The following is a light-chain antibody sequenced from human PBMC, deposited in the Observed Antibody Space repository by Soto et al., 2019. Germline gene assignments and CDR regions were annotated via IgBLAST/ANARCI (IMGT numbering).Light chain of an antibody. CDR3: QQYHSFPWT. J-gene: IGKJ1*01. CDR2: WAS. CDR1: QNVLYTSNNKNY. V-gene: IGKV4-1*01. Sequence: DIVMTQSPDSLAVSLGERATINCKSSQNVLYTSNNKNYLTWYQQKPGQPPKLLIYWASTRESGVPDRFSGSGSVTDFTLTISSLQAEDVAVYYCQQYHSFPWTFGQGTKVEIK.